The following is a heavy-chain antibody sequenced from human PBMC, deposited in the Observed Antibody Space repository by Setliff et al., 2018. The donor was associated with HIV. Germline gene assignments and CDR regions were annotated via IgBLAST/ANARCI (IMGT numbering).Heavy chain of an antibody. Sequence: SETLSLTCTVSGYSISSGYQWGWIRQPPGKGLEWIASIYHSGNTYYNPSLKSRVIISLDTSKNHLSLKLSSVTAADTAVYYCARVWGQTYFDWSYYFDYWGQGTLVTVSS. V-gene: IGHV4-38-2*02. J-gene: IGHJ4*02. CDR3: ARVWGQTYFDWSYYFDY. CDR2: IYHSGNT. D-gene: IGHD3-9*01. CDR1: GYSISSGYQ.